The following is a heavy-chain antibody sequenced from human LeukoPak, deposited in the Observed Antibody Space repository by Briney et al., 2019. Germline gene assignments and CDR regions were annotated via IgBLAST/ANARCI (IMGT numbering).Heavy chain of an antibody. CDR1: GIIFSSYG. Sequence: PGGSLRLSCAVTGIIFSSYGMSWVRQAPGKGLEWVSVSGSGGSTYYADSVKGRFTISRDNSKNTLYLQMNSLRAEDTAVYYCAKGDYSGSYYFVYWGQGTLVTVSS. D-gene: IGHD1-26*01. CDR3: AKGDYSGSYYFVY. J-gene: IGHJ4*02. V-gene: IGHV3-23*01. CDR2: SGSGGST.